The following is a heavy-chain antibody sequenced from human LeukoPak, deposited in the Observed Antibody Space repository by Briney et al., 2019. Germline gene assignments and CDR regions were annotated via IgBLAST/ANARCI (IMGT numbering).Heavy chain of an antibody. D-gene: IGHD3-3*01. V-gene: IGHV3-74*01. J-gene: IGHJ4*02. CDR3: ARVTVGYYDFWSGYSGYFDY. CDR1: GFTFSSYW. Sequence: GGSLRLSCSASGFTFSSYWMHWVRQAPCKGLVWVSRINSDGSSTSYADSVEGRFTISRDNAKNTLYLQMNSLRAEDTAVYYCARVTVGYYDFWSGYSGYFDYWGQGTLVTVSS. CDR2: INSDGSST.